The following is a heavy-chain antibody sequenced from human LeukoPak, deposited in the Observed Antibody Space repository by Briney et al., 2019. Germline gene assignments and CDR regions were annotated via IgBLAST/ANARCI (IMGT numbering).Heavy chain of an antibody. CDR1: GFTFSSYG. J-gene: IGHJ4*02. CDR2: ISYDGSNN. CDR3: AKGQNYYDGSGYYSTDY. V-gene: IGHV3-30*18. D-gene: IGHD3-22*01. Sequence: QPGRSLRLSCAASGFTFSSYGMHWVRQAPGKGLEWVAVISYDGSNNYYADSVKGRFTISRDNSKNTLYLQMNSLRAEDTAVYYCAKGQNYYDGSGYYSTDYWGQGTPVTVSS.